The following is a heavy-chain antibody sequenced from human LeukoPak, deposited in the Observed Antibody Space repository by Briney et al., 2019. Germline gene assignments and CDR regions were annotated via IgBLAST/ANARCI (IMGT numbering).Heavy chain of an antibody. Sequence: QPGGSLRLSCAASGFSFSSYAMHWVRQAPGKGLEWVALISIDGTNKYYIDSVKGRFTISRDDSKNTLNLQMNSLRPEDTAVYYCAKDAKYRSSPSSSYGMDVWGQGTAVTVSS. V-gene: IGHV3-30*18. J-gene: IGHJ6*02. CDR3: AKDAKYRSSPSSSYGMDV. CDR2: ISIDGTNK. CDR1: GFSFSSYA. D-gene: IGHD2-2*01.